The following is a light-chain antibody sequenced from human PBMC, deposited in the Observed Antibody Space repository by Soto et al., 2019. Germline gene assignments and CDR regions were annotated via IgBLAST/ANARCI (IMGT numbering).Light chain of an antibody. Sequence: DIQMTQSPSPLSASVGDRVTITCRASQGISNWLAWYQHKIGKAPKLLIYDASILENGVPSRFSGSGSGTEFTLTISSLQPDDFATYFCQEYYTYPWTFGQGTKVDIK. CDR2: DAS. CDR1: QGISNW. V-gene: IGKV1-5*01. CDR3: QEYYTYPWT. J-gene: IGKJ1*01.